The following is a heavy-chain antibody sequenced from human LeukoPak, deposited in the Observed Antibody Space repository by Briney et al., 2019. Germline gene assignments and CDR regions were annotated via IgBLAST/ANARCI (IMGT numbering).Heavy chain of an antibody. J-gene: IGHJ4*02. CDR3: TRSLMD. Sequence: GGSPRLSCAASGITLSGYWMHWVRQAPGKGLVWVSRINFDGSDTSYADFVKGRFTISRDNAKNTLFLQMNSLRAEDTAVYYCTRSLMDWGQGIRVTVSS. CDR1: GITLSGYW. CDR2: INFDGSDT. V-gene: IGHV3-74*01. D-gene: IGHD3-16*01.